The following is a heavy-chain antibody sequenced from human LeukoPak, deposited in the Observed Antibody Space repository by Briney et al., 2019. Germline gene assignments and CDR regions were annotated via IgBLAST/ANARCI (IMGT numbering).Heavy chain of an antibody. Sequence: ASVNVSCKASGYTFTSYGISWVRQAPGQGLEWMGWISAYNGNTNYAQKLQGRVTMTTDTSTSTAYMELRSLRSDDTAVYYCASEYCSSTSCYPYAFDIWGQGTMVTVSS. D-gene: IGHD2-2*01. CDR2: ISAYNGNT. J-gene: IGHJ3*02. CDR3: ASEYCSSTSCYPYAFDI. V-gene: IGHV1-18*01. CDR1: GYTFTSYG.